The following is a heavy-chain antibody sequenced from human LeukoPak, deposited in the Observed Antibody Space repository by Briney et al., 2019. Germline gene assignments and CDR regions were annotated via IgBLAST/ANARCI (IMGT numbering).Heavy chain of an antibody. V-gene: IGHV1-8*01. CDR1: GYTFTSYD. J-gene: IGHJ4*02. CDR2: MNPNSGNT. D-gene: IGHD3-10*01. CDR3: ARGRMVRGVTKGRYFDY. Sequence: ASVKVSCKASGYTFTSYDINWVRQATGQGPEWMGWMNPNSGNTGYAQKFQGRVTMTRNTSISTAYMELSSLRSEDTAVYYCARGRMVRGVTKGRYFDYWGQGTLVTVSS.